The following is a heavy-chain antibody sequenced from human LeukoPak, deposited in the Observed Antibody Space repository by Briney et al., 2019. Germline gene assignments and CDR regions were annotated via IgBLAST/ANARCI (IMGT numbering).Heavy chain of an antibody. Sequence: SETLSLTCTVSSASMSTYYWSWIRQPAGGALEWVGRINPRGGINYSPSLKSRITLSLDTSKNQFSLKLTSVTAADTAMYYCARSDYGADPTYDAFDIWGQGTMVTVSS. V-gene: IGHV4-4*07. CDR1: SASMSTYY. D-gene: IGHD4-17*01. CDR2: INPRGGI. J-gene: IGHJ3*02. CDR3: ARSDYGADPTYDAFDI.